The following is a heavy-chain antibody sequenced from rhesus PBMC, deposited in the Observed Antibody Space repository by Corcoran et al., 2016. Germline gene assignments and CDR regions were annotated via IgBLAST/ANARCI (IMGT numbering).Heavy chain of an antibody. D-gene: IGHD6-25*01. CDR1: GASIRSYW. V-gene: IGHV4-80*01. CDR3: ARARIAADGDY. CDR2: INVNSGST. J-gene: IGHJ4*01. Sequence: QVQLQESGPGLVKPSETLSLTCAVSGASIRSYWWTWIRQPPGKGLEWIGGINVNSGSTNYNPSLKSRVTISKDASKTQFSRKLSSVTAADTAVYYCARARIAADGDYWGQGVLVTVSS.